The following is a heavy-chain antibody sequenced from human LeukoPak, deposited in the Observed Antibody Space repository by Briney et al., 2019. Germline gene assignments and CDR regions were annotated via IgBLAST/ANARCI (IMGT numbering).Heavy chain of an antibody. Sequence: TGGPLKLSWAASGLTFGSYSMNGVGKAPGKGLEWFSYISSGSSTIYYADSVKGRFTISRDNGKNSLYLQMNSLRDEDTAVYYCAREDIGMDVWGQGTTVTVSS. D-gene: IGHD5-12*01. J-gene: IGHJ6*02. CDR1: GLTFGSYS. V-gene: IGHV3-48*02. CDR3: AREDIGMDV. CDR2: ISSGSSTI.